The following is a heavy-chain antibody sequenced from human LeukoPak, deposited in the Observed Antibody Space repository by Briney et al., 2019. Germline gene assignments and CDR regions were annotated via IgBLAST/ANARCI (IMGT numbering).Heavy chain of an antibody. V-gene: IGHV3-21*01. CDR3: ARIVLTPPYGMDV. CDR2: ISFGGGHI. Sequence: RGSLRLSCVASRFTFSSYSMTWVRRAPGTGLEGVSSISFGGGHIFYTDSVKGRFTIFRDDSKNSLYLEMNSLRAEDTAVYFCARIVLTPPYGMDVWGQGTTVTVSS. D-gene: IGHD2/OR15-2a*01. J-gene: IGHJ6*02. CDR1: RFTFSSYS.